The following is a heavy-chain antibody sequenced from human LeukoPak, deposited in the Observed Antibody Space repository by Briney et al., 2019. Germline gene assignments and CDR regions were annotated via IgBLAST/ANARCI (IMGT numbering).Heavy chain of an antibody. CDR1: GFTFSSYS. V-gene: IGHV3-21*01. CDR2: ISTGSSYI. CDR3: ARSIPAGNRR. Sequence: GGSLRLSCAASGFTFSSYSMNWVRQAPGKGLEWVSSISTGSSYIYYADSVKGRFTISRDNAKNSLYLQMNSLRAEDTAVYYCARSIPAGNRRWGQGTLVTVSS. D-gene: IGHD2-2*01. J-gene: IGHJ4*02.